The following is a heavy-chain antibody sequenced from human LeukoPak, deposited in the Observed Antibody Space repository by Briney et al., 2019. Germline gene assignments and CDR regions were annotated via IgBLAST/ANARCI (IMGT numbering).Heavy chain of an antibody. V-gene: IGHV6-1*01. D-gene: IGHD5-12*01. CDR3: ARDSGSGDDLLDS. CDR2: TYYRSKWYN. CDR1: GXSVSSNSSA. J-gene: IGHJ4*02. Sequence: SQTLSLTCAISGXSVSSNSSAWNWIRQSPSRGLEWLGRTYYRSKWYNDYAVPMKGRITINPDTSKNQFSLHLNSVTPEDTAVYYCARDSGSGDDLLDSWGQGTLVTVSS.